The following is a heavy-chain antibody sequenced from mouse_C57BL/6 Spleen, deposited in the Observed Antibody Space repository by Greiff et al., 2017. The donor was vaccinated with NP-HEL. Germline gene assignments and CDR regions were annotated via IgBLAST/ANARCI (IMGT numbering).Heavy chain of an antibody. V-gene: IGHV1-55*01. Sequence: VQLQQSGAELVKPGASVKMSCKASGYTFTSYCITWVKQRPGQGLEWIGDIYPGSGSTNYNEKFKSKATLTVDTSSSTAYMQLSSLTSEDSAVYYCAKNDGSRFYFDDWGKGTTVTVSS. CDR2: IYPGSGST. CDR1: GYTFTSYC. D-gene: IGHD1-1*01. J-gene: IGHJ1*03. CDR3: AKNDGSRFYFDD.